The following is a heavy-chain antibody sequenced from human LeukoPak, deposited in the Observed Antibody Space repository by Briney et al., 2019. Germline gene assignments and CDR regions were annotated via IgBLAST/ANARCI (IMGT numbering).Heavy chain of an antibody. CDR2: INHSGST. CDR3: AGSGYSGYDLNY. J-gene: IGHJ4*02. Sequence: SETLSLTCAVYGGSFSGYYWSWIRQPPGKGLGWIGEINHSGSTNYNPSLKSRVTISVDTSENQFSLKLSSVTAADTAVYYCAGSGYSGYDLNYWGQGTLVTVSS. CDR1: GGSFSGYY. V-gene: IGHV4-34*01. D-gene: IGHD5-12*01.